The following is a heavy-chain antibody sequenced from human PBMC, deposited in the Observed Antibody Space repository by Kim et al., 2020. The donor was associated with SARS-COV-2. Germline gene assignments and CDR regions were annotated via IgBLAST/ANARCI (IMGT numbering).Heavy chain of an antibody. CDR1: GGSSSGYY. J-gene: IGHJ6*03. CDR2: FSQSGST. Sequence: SETLSLTCAVYGGSSSGYYWSWIRQPPGQGLEWIGEFSQSGSTNYNPSLKSRVTISVDTSKNQFSLKVSLVTVADTAVYYCARRRQRTAARDDYYMDVWGKGTTVTVS. V-gene: IGHV4-34*01. D-gene: IGHD6-25*01. CDR3: ARRRQRTAARDDYYMDV.